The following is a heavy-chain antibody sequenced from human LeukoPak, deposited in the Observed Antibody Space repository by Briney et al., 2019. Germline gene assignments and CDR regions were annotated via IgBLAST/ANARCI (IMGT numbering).Heavy chain of an antibody. D-gene: IGHD1-26*01. J-gene: IGHJ4*02. CDR3: ARDLGGSPDY. Sequence: ASVTVSCKASGGTFSSYAISWVRQAPGQGLEWMGWISAYNGNTNYAQKLQGRVTMTTDTSTSTAYMELRSLRSDDTAVYYCARDLGGSPDYWGQGTLVTVSS. CDR2: ISAYNGNT. V-gene: IGHV1-18*01. CDR1: GGTFSSYA.